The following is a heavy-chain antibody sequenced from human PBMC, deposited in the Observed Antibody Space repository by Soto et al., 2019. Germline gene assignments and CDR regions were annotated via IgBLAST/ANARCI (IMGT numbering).Heavy chain of an antibody. J-gene: IGHJ6*03. D-gene: IGHD2-15*01. Sequence: PGGSLRLSCAASGFTVSSNYTSWVRQAPGKGLEWVSVIYSGGSTYYADSVKGRFTISRHNSKNTLYLQMNSLRAADTAGYYCGRLVAAQGYYMDVWGKGTTVTVSS. CDR2: IYSGGST. V-gene: IGHV3-53*04. CDR1: GFTVSSNY. CDR3: GRLVAAQGYYMDV.